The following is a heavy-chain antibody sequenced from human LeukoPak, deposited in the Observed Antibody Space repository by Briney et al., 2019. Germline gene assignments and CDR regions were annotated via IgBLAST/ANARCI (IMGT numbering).Heavy chain of an antibody. D-gene: IGHD2-15*01. V-gene: IGHV4-59*01. Sequence: PSETLSLTCTVSGGSISSYYWSWIRQPPGKGLEWIGYIYYSGSTNYNPSLKSRVTISVDTSKNQFSLKLSSVTAADTAVYYCARVQSVAGFLNWFDPWGQGTLVTVSS. CDR2: IYYSGST. CDR3: ARVQSVAGFLNWFDP. J-gene: IGHJ5*02. CDR1: GGSISSYY.